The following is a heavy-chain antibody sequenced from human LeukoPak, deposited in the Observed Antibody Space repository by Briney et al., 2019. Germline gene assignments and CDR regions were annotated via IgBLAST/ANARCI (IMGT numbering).Heavy chain of an antibody. Sequence: GASVKVSCKASGYTFTSYGISWVRQAPGQGLEWMGWISAYNGNTNYAQKLQGRVTMTTDTSTSTAYMELRSLRSDDTAVYYCARDTYCSGGSCYSDYYYGMDVWGQGTTVTVSS. V-gene: IGHV1-18*01. CDR3: ARDTYCSGGSCYSDYYYGMDV. CDR1: GYTFTSYG. D-gene: IGHD2-15*01. J-gene: IGHJ6*02. CDR2: ISAYNGNT.